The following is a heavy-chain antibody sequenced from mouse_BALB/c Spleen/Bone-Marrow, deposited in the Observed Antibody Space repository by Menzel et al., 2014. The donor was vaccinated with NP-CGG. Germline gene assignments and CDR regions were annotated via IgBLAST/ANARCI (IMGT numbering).Heavy chain of an antibody. V-gene: IGHV2-9*02. J-gene: IGHJ2*01. CDR3: ARVISYESYFDY. D-gene: IGHD2-12*01. Sequence: VQRVESGPGLVAPSQTLSITCTVSGFSLTSYGVHWVRQPPGKGLEWLGEIWAGGSTNYNSAFMTRLSISKDNSKSKVFLKMNSLQTDDAAVYYCARVISYESYFDYWGQGTTLTVSS. CDR1: GFSLTSYG. CDR2: IWAGGST.